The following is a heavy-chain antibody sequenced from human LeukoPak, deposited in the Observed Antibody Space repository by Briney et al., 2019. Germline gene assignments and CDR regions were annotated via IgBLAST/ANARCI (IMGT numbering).Heavy chain of an antibody. D-gene: IGHD2-15*01. J-gene: IGHJ5*02. CDR1: GYTFTGYY. Sequence: EASVKVSCKASGYTFTGYYMHWVRQPPGQGLEWMGWVNPNSGGTNYAQKFQGRVTITRDTSISTAYMELSRLRSDDTAVYYCARGISAWFDPWGQGTLVTVSS. CDR2: VNPNSGGT. CDR3: ARGISAWFDP. V-gene: IGHV1-2*02.